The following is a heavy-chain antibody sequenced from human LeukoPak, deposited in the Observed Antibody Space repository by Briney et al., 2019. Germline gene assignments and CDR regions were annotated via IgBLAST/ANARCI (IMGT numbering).Heavy chain of an antibody. Sequence: SETLSLTCTVSGGSISSYYWSWIRQPPGKGLEWIGYIYYSGSTNYNPSLKSRVTISVDTSKNKFYLKMSSVTAADTAVYYCARVDPDSSSTLEVFDYWGQGTLVTVSS. J-gene: IGHJ4*02. CDR2: IYYSGST. V-gene: IGHV4-59*01. D-gene: IGHD6-6*01. CDR1: GGSISSYY. CDR3: ARVDPDSSSTLEVFDY.